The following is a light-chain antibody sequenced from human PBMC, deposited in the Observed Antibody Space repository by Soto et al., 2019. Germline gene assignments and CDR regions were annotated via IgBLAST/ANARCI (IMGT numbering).Light chain of an antibody. J-gene: IGKJ4*01. CDR3: QQYGSSPRLT. Sequence: EVVLTQSPVTLSLSPGERATLSCRASQSVSSYLAWYQQKPGQAPRLLIYDASNRATGIPDRFSGSGSGTDFTLTISRLEPEDFAVYYCQQYGSSPRLTFGGGTKVDIK. CDR1: QSVSSY. CDR2: DAS. V-gene: IGKV3-20*01.